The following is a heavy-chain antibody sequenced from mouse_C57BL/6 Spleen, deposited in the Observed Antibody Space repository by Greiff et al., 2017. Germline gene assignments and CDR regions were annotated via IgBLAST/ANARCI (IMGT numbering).Heavy chain of an antibody. Sequence: VQLQQSGAELMKPGASVKLSCKATGYTFTGYWIEWVKQRPGHGLEWIGEILPGSGSTNYNEKFKGKATFTADTSSNTAYLQLSSLKTEDSAIYYCARRDYYGSKDYYFDYWGQGTTLTVSS. V-gene: IGHV1-9*01. J-gene: IGHJ2*01. CDR3: ARRDYYGSKDYYFDY. CDR1: GYTFTGYW. D-gene: IGHD1-1*01. CDR2: ILPGSGST.